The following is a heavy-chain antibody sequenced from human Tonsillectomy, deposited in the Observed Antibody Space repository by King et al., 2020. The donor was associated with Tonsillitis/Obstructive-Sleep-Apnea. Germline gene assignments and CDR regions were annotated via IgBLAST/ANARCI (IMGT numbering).Heavy chain of an antibody. Sequence: HVQLVESGAEVKKPGASVKVSCKASGYTFTGYYMHWVRQAPGQGLEWMGWINPNSGGTNYAQKFQGRVTMTRDPSISTAYMELSRLRSDDTAVYDCATGYSSRRLGGWFDPSGQGTLVTVSS. CDR2: INPNSGGT. CDR1: GYTFTGYY. D-gene: IGHD6-13*01. V-gene: IGHV1-2*02. J-gene: IGHJ5*02. CDR3: ATGYSSRRLGGWFDP.